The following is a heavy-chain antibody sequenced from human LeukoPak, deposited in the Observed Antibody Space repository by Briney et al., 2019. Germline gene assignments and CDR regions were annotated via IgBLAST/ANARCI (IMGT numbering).Heavy chain of an antibody. CDR3: ASWGYCSSTSCYKVAANWYFDL. D-gene: IGHD2-2*02. V-gene: IGHV4-39*07. CDR2: IYYSGST. Sequence: SSETLSLTCTVSGGSISSSSYYWGWIRQPPGKGLEWVGSIYYSGSTYYNPSLKSRVTISVDTSKNQFSLKLSSVTAADTAVYYCASWGYCSSTSCYKVAANWYFDLWGRGTLVTVSS. CDR1: GGSISSSSYY. J-gene: IGHJ2*01.